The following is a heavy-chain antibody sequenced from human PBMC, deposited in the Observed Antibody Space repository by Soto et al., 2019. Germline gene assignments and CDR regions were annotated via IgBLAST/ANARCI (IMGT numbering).Heavy chain of an antibody. J-gene: IGHJ4*02. V-gene: IGHV1-46*01. D-gene: IGHD5-12*01. CDR3: ARTVEMATIGY. Sequence: ASVKVSCKASRDTLAKYYIHWVRQAPGQGLEWLGIINPRDGSTSYAQKFQGRVTMTWDTSTSTVHMDLRSLKSEDTGIYYCARTVEMATIGYWGQGTLVTVSS. CDR1: RDTLAKYY. CDR2: INPRDGST.